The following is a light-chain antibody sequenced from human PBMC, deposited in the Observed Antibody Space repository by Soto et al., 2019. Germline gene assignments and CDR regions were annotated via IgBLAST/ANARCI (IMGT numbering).Light chain of an antibody. J-gene: IGLJ2*01. Sequence: QSALTQPASVSGSPGQSITISCTGTSSDVGGYNYVSWYQHHSGKAPKVMIYEVSNRPSGISNRFSGSKAGNTASLTISGLQAEDEADYYCSSYTSSSTLVFGGGTQLTVL. V-gene: IGLV2-14*01. CDR2: EVS. CDR1: SSDVGGYNY. CDR3: SSYTSSSTLV.